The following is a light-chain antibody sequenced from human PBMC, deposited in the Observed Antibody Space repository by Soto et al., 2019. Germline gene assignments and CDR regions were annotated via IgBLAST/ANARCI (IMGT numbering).Light chain of an antibody. J-gene: IGKJ2*01. Sequence: EIVLTQSPGTLSLSPGEGATVSCRASQSVNSNLLAWFQQKPGQAPRLLIHDASRRATGIPDRFSGSGSGTDFTLSSSRLEPEDFAVYYCHQYVSSPLPFGQGTNLEIK. V-gene: IGKV3-20*01. CDR1: QSVNSNL. CDR3: HQYVSSPLP. CDR2: DAS.